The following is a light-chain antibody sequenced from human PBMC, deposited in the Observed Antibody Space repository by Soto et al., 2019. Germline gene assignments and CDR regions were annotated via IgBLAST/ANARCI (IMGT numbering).Light chain of an antibody. CDR1: QTVASN. J-gene: IGKJ2*01. CDR3: QQYHNWPPQYT. Sequence: EIVMTQSPATLSVSPGERASLSCRARQTVASNLASYQQKPGQAPRLLIHGASTRATGVPARFSGSGSGTEFTLTISSLQSEDFAVYYCQQYHNWPPQYTFGQGTKLQTK. V-gene: IGKV3-15*01. CDR2: GAS.